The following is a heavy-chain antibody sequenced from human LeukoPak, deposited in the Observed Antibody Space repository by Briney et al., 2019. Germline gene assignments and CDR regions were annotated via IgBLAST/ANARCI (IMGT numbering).Heavy chain of an antibody. J-gene: IGHJ4*02. CDR3: ARVDPSCGGDCYTFDY. Sequence: AGGSLRLSCAASGFTFSSYEMNWVRQAPGKGLEWVSYISSSSSFIFYADSVKGRFTISRDDAKNSLYLQMNSLRAEDTAVYYCARVDPSCGGDCYTFDYWGQGTLVTVSS. V-gene: IGHV3-21*05. D-gene: IGHD2-21*02. CDR2: ISSSSSFI. CDR1: GFTFSSYE.